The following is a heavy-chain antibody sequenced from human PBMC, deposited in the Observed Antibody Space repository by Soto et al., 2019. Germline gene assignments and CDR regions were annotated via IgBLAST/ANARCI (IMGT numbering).Heavy chain of an antibody. V-gene: IGHV2-26*01. CDR1: GFSLSNARMG. CDR2: IFSNDEK. D-gene: IGHD3-3*01. J-gene: IGHJ4*02. CDR3: ARISWYYDFWSGYYTGYFDY. Sequence: SGPTLVNPTETLTLTCTVSGFSLSNARMGVSWIRQPPGKALEWLAHIFSNDEKSYSTSLKSRLTISKDTSKSQVVLTMTNMDPVDTATYYCARISWYYDFWSGYYTGYFDYWGQGTLVTVSS.